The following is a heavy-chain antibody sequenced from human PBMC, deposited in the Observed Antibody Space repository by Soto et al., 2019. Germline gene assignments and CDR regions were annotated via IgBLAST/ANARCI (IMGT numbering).Heavy chain of an antibody. CDR2: INPNSGDT. V-gene: IGHV1-2*02. CDR3: GRGRSGQIVVFY. Sequence: ASVKVSCKASGYTFSGYYIHWVRQAPGQGLEWMGWINPNSGDTNYAQKFQGRVTMTRDTSITTVYMELNNLSPDDTAVYYCGRGRSGQIVVFYWGQGTPVTVSS. CDR1: GYTFSGYY. D-gene: IGHD1-26*01. J-gene: IGHJ4*02.